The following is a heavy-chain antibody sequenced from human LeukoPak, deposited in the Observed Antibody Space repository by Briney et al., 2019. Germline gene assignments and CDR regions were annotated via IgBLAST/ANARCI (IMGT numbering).Heavy chain of an antibody. CDR2: ISWNSGSI. J-gene: IGHJ4*02. CDR3: AKGSTVTTLFDY. Sequence: GGSLRLSCAASGFTFDDYAMHWVRQAPGKGLEWVSGISWNSGSIGYADPVKGRFTISRDNAKNSLYLQMNSLRAEDTALYYCAKGSTVTTLFDYWGQGTLVTVSS. D-gene: IGHD4-17*01. V-gene: IGHV3-9*01. CDR1: GFTFDDYA.